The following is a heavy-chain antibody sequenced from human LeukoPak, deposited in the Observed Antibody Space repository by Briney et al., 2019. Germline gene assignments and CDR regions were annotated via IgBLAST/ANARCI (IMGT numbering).Heavy chain of an antibody. D-gene: IGHD3-16*02. J-gene: IGHJ4*02. CDR2: IIPIFGIA. CDR1: GGTFSSYA. CDR3: AREDTENDHVWGSYRYPFDY. Sequence: SVKVSCKASGGTFSSYAISWVRQAPGQGLEWMGRIIPIFGIANYAQKFQGRVTITADKSTSTAYMELSSLRSEDTAAYYCAREDTENDHVWGSYRYPFDYWGQGTLVTVSS. V-gene: IGHV1-69*04.